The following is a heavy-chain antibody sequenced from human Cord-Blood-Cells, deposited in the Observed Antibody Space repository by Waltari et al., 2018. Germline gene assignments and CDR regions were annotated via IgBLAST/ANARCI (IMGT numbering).Heavy chain of an antibody. D-gene: IGHD4-17*01. CDR3: ARARGLRYYFDY. Sequence: QVQLVQSGAEVKKPGASVKVSCKASGYTFTSYYIPWVRQAPGQGLEWMGIINPSGGSTSYAQKFQGRVTMTRDTSTSTVYMELSSLRSEDTAVYYCARARGLRYYFDYWGQGTLVTVSS. V-gene: IGHV1-46*01. J-gene: IGHJ4*02. CDR2: INPSGGST. CDR1: GYTFTSYY.